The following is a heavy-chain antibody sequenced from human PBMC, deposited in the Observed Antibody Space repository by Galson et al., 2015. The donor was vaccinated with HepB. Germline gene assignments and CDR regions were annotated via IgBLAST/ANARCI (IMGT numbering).Heavy chain of an antibody. J-gene: IGHJ4*02. Sequence: SLRLSCAASGFTFSNYAMHWVRQSPGKGLEWVGIISYDGRIKKYVDSLKGRFTISRDNSRNTVYLQMDNLRPEDTAVYYCARDGVEMTTVACYCDYWGQGTLVAVSS. D-gene: IGHD5-24*01. CDR1: GFTFSNYA. V-gene: IGHV3-30*04. CDR3: ARDGVEMTTVACYCDY. CDR2: ISYDGRIK.